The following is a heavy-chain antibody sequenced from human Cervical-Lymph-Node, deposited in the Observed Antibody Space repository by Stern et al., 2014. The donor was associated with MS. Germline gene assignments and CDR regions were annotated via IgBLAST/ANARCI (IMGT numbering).Heavy chain of an antibody. Sequence: VQLVESGAEVKKPGSSVKVSCKASGGTFRNYAISWVRQAPGQGLEWMGGIIPMFGTANYAQKFQGRVTITADESTSTAYMELSSLRAEDTAKYYCARDSLVGATKEHYAMDVWGQGTTVTVSS. CDR1: GGTFRNYA. CDR2: IIPMFGTA. J-gene: IGHJ6*02. V-gene: IGHV1-69*01. D-gene: IGHD1-26*01. CDR3: ARDSLVGATKEHYAMDV.